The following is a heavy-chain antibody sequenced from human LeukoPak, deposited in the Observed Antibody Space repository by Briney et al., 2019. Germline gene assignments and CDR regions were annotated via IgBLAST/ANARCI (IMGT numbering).Heavy chain of an antibody. CDR3: ARDHEGGNYGGNSNWFDP. D-gene: IGHD4-23*01. CDR2: VYISEFT. CDR1: GGSISSGDYY. V-gene: IGHV4-61*02. J-gene: IGHJ5*02. Sequence: PSETLSLTCTVSGGSISSGDYYWSWIRQPAGKGLEWIGRVYISEFTNYNPSLKSRVTISVDTSRNQFSLKLSSVTAADTAVYYCARDHEGGNYGGNSNWFDPWGQGTLVTVSS.